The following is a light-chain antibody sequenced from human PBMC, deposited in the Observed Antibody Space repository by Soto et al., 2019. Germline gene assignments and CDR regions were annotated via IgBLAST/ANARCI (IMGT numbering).Light chain of an antibody. CDR2: DAS. CDR1: QDISNY. CDR3: QQYDNLRIT. J-gene: IGKJ5*01. Sequence: DIQMTQSPSSLSASVGDRVTITCQASQDISNYLNWYQQKPGKAPKLLIYDASNLETGVPSRFSGSGSGTDFTFTISSLQPEDIATYYCQQYDNLRITIGQGTRLEIK. V-gene: IGKV1-33*01.